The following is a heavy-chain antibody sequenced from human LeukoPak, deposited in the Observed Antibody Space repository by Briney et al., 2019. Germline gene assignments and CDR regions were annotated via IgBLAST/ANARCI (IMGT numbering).Heavy chain of an antibody. V-gene: IGHV1-18*01. Sequence: ASVKVSCKASGGTFSSYAISWVRQAPGQGLEWMGWISAYNGNTNYAQKLQGRVTMTTDTSTSTAYMELRSLRSDDTAVYYCAGVDTAMAYYFDYWGQGTLVTVSS. CDR2: ISAYNGNT. D-gene: IGHD5-18*01. CDR1: GGTFSSYA. CDR3: AGVDTAMAYYFDY. J-gene: IGHJ4*02.